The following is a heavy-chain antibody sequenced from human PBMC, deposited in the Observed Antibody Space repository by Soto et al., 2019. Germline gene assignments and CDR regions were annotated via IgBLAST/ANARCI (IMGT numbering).Heavy chain of an antibody. Sequence: QVQLVQSGAEVKKPGASVKVSCKASGYTFTSYDINWVRQATGQGLEWMGWMNPNSGNSGYAQKFQGRVTMTRNTSISTAYMELSSLRSEDTAVYYCARVLRSRLERDAFDIWGQGTMVTVSS. CDR1: GYTFTSYD. J-gene: IGHJ3*02. D-gene: IGHD1-1*01. V-gene: IGHV1-8*01. CDR2: MNPNSGNS. CDR3: ARVLRSRLERDAFDI.